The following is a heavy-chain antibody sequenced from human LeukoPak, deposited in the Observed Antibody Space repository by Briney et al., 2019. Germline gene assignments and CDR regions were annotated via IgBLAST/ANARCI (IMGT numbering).Heavy chain of an antibody. V-gene: IGHV1-18*01. CDR3: ARVGAWYTSILYYFDY. Sequence: GASVKVSCKASGYTFTTYAISWVRQAPGQGLEWMGWFSAYNGDTQYAQKFQGRVTMTTDAPTTTAYLELRSLRSDDTAVYYCARVGAWYTSILYYFDYWGQGTLVTVSS. J-gene: IGHJ4*02. D-gene: IGHD6-13*01. CDR2: FSAYNGDT. CDR1: GYTFTTYA.